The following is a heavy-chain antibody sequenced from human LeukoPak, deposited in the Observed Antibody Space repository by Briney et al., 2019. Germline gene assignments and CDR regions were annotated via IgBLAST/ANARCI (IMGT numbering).Heavy chain of an antibody. CDR2: INHSGST. CDR1: GGSFSGYY. D-gene: IGHD3-3*02. Sequence: SETLSLTCAVYGGSFSGYYWSWVRQPPGQGLEWIGEINHSGSTNYDPSLKSRVTISVDASKNQLSLKLSSVTAADTAVYYCARVTLTFSDAFDIWGQGTMVTVSS. V-gene: IGHV4-34*01. J-gene: IGHJ3*02. CDR3: ARVTLTFSDAFDI.